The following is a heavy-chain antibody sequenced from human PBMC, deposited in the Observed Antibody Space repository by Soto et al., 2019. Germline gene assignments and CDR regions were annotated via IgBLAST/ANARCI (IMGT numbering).Heavy chain of an antibody. D-gene: IGHD2-21*02. J-gene: IGHJ6*02. CDR2: ISGYNGKT. CDR3: AREGDVPYYYYGMDI. Sequence: QGQLVQSGGEVKKPGASVKVSCKASGYTFSSYGISWVRQAPGQGLEWMGWISGYNGKTNYAQKVQDRVTMTTDTPPSTVYRALRSLTSDDTAVYYCAREGDVPYYYYGMDIWGQGTTVTVSS. CDR1: GYTFSSYG. V-gene: IGHV1-18*01.